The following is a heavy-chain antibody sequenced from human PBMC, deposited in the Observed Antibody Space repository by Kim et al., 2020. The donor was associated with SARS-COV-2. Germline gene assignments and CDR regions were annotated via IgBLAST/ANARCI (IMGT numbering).Heavy chain of an antibody. CDR3: AKRGVDAVMGRLCDY. J-gene: IGHJ4*02. V-gene: IGHV3-23*01. CDR1: GFTFTTYG. D-gene: IGHD5-18*01. CDR2: ITGNGAIT. Sequence: GGSQRLSCAASGFTFTTYGMSWVRQAPGKGLEWVSAITGNGAITYYADSVRGRFTISRDNSKNTLYLQMNSLRAEDTAVYYCAKRGVDAVMGRLCDYWGQGTLVTVSS.